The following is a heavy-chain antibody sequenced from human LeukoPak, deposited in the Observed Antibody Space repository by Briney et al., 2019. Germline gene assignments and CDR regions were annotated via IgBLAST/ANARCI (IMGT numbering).Heavy chain of an antibody. Sequence: ASVNVSCKASGYTFTSYGISWVRQAPGQGLEWMGWISAYNGNTNYAQKLQGRVTMTTDTSTSTAYMELRSLRSDDTAVYYCARETYYYGSGNLRYYYYGMDVWGKGTTVTVSS. D-gene: IGHD3-10*01. CDR1: GYTFTSYG. CDR2: ISAYNGNT. CDR3: ARETYYYGSGNLRYYYYGMDV. J-gene: IGHJ6*04. V-gene: IGHV1-18*04.